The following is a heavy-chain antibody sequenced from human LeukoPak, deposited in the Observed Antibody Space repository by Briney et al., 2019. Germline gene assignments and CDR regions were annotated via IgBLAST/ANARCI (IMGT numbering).Heavy chain of an antibody. Sequence: GGSLRLSCAASGFTFSSYGMHWVRQAPGKGLEWVAVISYDGSNKYYADSVKGRFTISRDNSKNTLYLQMNSLRAEDTAVYYCAKGLVVAANFDYWGQGTLVTVSS. CDR1: GFTFSSYG. D-gene: IGHD2-15*01. V-gene: IGHV3-30*18. J-gene: IGHJ4*02. CDR2: ISYDGSNK. CDR3: AKGLVVAANFDY.